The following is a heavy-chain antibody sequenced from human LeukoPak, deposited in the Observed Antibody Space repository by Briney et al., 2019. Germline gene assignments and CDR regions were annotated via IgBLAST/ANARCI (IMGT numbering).Heavy chain of an antibody. J-gene: IGHJ4*02. CDR2: IIPIFGTA. Sequence: SVKVSCKASGGTFSSYGISWVRQAPGQGLEWMGGIIPIFGTANYAQKFQGRVTITTDESTSTAYMELSSLRSEDTAVYYFASHYCSSTSCLWYFDYWGQGTLVTVSS. D-gene: IGHD2-2*01. CDR3: ASHYCSSTSCLWYFDY. V-gene: IGHV1-69*05. CDR1: GGTFSSYG.